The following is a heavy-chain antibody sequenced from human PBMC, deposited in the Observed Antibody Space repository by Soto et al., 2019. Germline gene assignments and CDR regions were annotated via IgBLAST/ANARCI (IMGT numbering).Heavy chain of an antibody. CDR3: AGEVNSSPARGPNWFDP. D-gene: IGHD6-13*01. V-gene: IGHV4-4*02. CDR1: GDSIHNSHW. Sequence: QVQLQESGPGLVQPSGTLSLTCAVSGDSIHNSHWWSWVRQTPGKGLEWIGETYHSGTTNYNPSLKTRVTISIDKSKNQFSRKMNSVTAADTAVYYCAGEVNSSPARGPNWFDPWGQGTLVTVSS. J-gene: IGHJ5*02. CDR2: TYHSGTT.